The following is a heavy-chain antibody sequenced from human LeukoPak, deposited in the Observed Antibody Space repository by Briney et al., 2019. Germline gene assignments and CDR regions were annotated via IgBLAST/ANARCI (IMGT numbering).Heavy chain of an antibody. Sequence: ASVKVSCKASGYTFTSYDINWVRQATGQGLEWMGWMNPNSGNTGYAQKFQGRVTMTRDTSISTAYMELSRLRSDDTAVYYCARGRGYSGYPIDYWGQGTLVTVSS. J-gene: IGHJ4*02. V-gene: IGHV1-8*01. CDR1: GYTFTSYD. CDR2: MNPNSGNT. CDR3: ARGRGYSGYPIDY. D-gene: IGHD5-12*01.